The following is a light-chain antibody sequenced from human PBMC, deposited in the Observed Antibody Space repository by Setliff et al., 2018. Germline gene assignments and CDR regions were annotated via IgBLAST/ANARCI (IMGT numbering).Light chain of an antibody. Sequence: SALTQPPSVSGSPGQGVTISCTGSSSNIGAGFSVHWYQQLPGTAPKLIMYSDDHRPSGVPDRFSGSRSATSASLAITGLQAEDEADYYCQAYDSSLTGYVFGTGTKVTVL. CDR2: SDD. J-gene: IGLJ1*01. CDR1: SSNIGAGFS. CDR3: QAYDSSLTGYV. V-gene: IGLV1-40*01.